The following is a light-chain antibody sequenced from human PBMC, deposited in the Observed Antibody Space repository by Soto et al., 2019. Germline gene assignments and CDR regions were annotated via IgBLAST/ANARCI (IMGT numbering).Light chain of an antibody. V-gene: IGKV3-11*01. CDR1: QSVSSY. CDR2: DAS. Sequence: EIVLTQSPATLSLSPGERATLSCRASQSVSSYLAWYQQKPGQAPRLLIYDASNRATGIPARFSGSGSGTDFTLTISSLEPEDFAVYSCQQRSNWPWTFGQGTEVELK. CDR3: QQRSNWPWT. J-gene: IGKJ1*01.